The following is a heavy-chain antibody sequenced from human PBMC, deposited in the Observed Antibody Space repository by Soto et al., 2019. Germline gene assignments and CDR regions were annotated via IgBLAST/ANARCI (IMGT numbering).Heavy chain of an antibody. CDR1: GGDFINYG. V-gene: IGHV1-69*01. Sequence: QVQLVQSGAEVKKPGSSVKVSCKASGGDFINYGISWVRQAPGQGLEWMGGVIPIFRSANYAQKFQGRVTIAADESTTTAYMELTTLTSEDTAVYYCARYRYDDGVGYHYESAYWGQGTLVTVSS. D-gene: IGHD3-22*01. CDR2: VIPIFRSA. CDR3: ARYRYDDGVGYHYESAY. J-gene: IGHJ4*02.